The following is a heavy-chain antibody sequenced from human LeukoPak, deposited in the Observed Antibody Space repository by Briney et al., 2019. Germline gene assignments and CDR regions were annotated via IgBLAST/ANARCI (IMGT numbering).Heavy chain of an antibody. Sequence: SETLSPTCTVSGGSTSSSSYYWGWIREPPGKGLEWIGIIYYSGSTYYNPSLKSRVTISVDTAQNKLSLRLSYVTAAATAVYYCAKACSSYYEFWSGYYSWGQGTLVTVSS. CDR1: GGSTSSSSYY. V-gene: IGHV4-39*01. J-gene: IGHJ5*02. CDR2: IYYSGST. D-gene: IGHD3-3*01. CDR3: AKACSSYYEFWSGYYS.